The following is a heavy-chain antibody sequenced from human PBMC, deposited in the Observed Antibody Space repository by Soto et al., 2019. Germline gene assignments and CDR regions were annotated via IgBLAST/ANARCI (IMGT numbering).Heavy chain of an antibody. CDR2: ISYDGSNK. V-gene: IGHV3-30*03. J-gene: IGHJ4*02. CDR1: GFTFSSYA. Sequence: GVSLRLSCASSGFTFSSYAMHWVRQAPGKGLEWVAVISYDGSNKYYADSVKGRFTISRDNSKNTLYLQMNSLRAEDTAVYYCARGFLDDYWGQGTLVTVSS. D-gene: IGHD3-3*01. CDR3: ARGFLDDY.